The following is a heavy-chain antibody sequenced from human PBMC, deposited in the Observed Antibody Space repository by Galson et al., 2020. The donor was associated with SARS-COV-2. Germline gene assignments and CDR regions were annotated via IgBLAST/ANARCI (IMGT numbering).Heavy chain of an antibody. CDR3: ARRGAARVNDAFDI. J-gene: IGHJ3*02. CDR2: INHSGST. V-gene: IGHV4-34*01. D-gene: IGHD6-6*01. CDR1: GGSFSGYY. Sequence: SETLSLTCAVYGGSFSGYYWSWIRQPPGKGLEWIGEINHSGSTNYNPSLKSRVTISVDTSKNQFSLKLSSVTAADTAVYYCARRGAARVNDAFDIWGQGTMVTVSS.